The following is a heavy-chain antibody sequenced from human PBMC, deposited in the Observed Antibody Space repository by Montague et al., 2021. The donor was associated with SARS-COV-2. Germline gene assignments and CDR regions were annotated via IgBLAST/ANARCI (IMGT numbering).Heavy chain of an antibody. V-gene: IGHV4-39*02. D-gene: IGHD3-22*01. CDR1: GGSITNNIDY. Sequence: SETLSLTCTVSGGSITNNIDYWAWIRQPPGKGLEWIGSIYYTGNTHYXPSLKSRVTISGVTSKNHFTLKLSSVTAAETAVYYCARLKQYFDSSGSPSAFDFWGQGTKVTVSS. CDR2: IYYTGNT. J-gene: IGHJ3*01. CDR3: ARLKQYFDSSGSPSAFDF.